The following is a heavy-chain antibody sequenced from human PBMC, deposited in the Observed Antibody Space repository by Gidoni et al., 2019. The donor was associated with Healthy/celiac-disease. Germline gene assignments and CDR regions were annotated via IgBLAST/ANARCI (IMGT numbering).Heavy chain of an antibody. Sequence: QLQLQESGPGLVKPSETLSLTCTVSGGSISSSSYYWGWIRQPPGKGLEWIGSIYYSGSTYYNPSLKSRVTISVDTSKNQFSLKLSSVTAADTAVYYCARHVSLEPFDYWGQGTLVTVSS. CDR3: ARHVSLEPFDY. V-gene: IGHV4-39*01. CDR1: GGSISSSSYY. J-gene: IGHJ4*02. CDR2: IYYSGST. D-gene: IGHD1-1*01.